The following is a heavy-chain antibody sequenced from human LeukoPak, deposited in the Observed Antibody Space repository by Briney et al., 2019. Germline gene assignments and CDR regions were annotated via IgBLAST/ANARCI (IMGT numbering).Heavy chain of an antibody. CDR3: ARHTYYYGSGSYYIGWFDP. V-gene: IGHV4-34*01. CDR1: GGSFSGYY. CDR2: INHSGST. Sequence: SETLSLTCAVYGGSFSGYYWSWIRQPPGKGLEWIGEINHSGSTNYNPSLKSRVTISVDTSKNQFSLKLSSVTAADTAVYYCARHTYYYGSGSYYIGWFDPWGQGTLVTVSS. D-gene: IGHD3-10*01. J-gene: IGHJ5*02.